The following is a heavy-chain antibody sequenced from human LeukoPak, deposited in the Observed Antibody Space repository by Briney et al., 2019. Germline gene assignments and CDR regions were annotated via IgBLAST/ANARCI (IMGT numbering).Heavy chain of an antibody. J-gene: IGHJ4*02. V-gene: IGHV1-69*05. CDR3: AREGGGSYLTRDFDY. Sequence: ASVKVSCKASGGTFSSYAISWVRQAPGQGLEWMGRIIPIFGTANYAQKFQGRVTITTDESTSTAYMKLSSLRSEDTAVYYCAREGGGSYLTRDFDYWGQGTLVTVSS. CDR2: IIPIFGTA. D-gene: IGHD3-16*01. CDR1: GGTFSSYA.